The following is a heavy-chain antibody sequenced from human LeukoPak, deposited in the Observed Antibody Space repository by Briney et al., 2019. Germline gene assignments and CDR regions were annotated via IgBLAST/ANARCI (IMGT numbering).Heavy chain of an antibody. D-gene: IGHD5-18*01. V-gene: IGHV4-59*08. CDR3: ARAAGQLWSPNYYYYGMDV. J-gene: IGHJ6*02. CDR1: GGSISSYY. Sequence: SETLSLTCTVSGGSISSYYWSRIRQPPGKGLEWIGYIYYSGSTNYSPSLKSRVTISVDTSKNQFSLKLSSVTAADTAVYYCARAAGQLWSPNYYYYGMDVWGQGTTVTVSS. CDR2: IYYSGST.